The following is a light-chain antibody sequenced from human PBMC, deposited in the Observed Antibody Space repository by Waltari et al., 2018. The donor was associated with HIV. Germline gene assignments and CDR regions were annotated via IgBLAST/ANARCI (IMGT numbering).Light chain of an antibody. CDR2: EVS. CDR3: SSYTSSSTLYVV. Sequence: QSALPQPASVSGSPGQSFPISCTGTTSDFGGYNYVSWYQQPPGKAPKLRIYEVSNRPSGVSNRFSGSKSCNTASLTISGLQAEDEADYYCSSYTSSSTLYVVFGGGTKLTVL. V-gene: IGLV2-14*01. CDR1: TSDFGGYNY. J-gene: IGLJ2*01.